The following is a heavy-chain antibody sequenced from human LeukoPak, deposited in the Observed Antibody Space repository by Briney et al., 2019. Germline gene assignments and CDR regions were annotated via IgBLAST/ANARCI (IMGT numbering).Heavy chain of an antibody. V-gene: IGHV4-34*01. CDR2: INHSGST. Sequence: SETLSLTCAVYGGSFSGYYWSWIRQPPGKGLEWIGEINHSGSTYYNPSLKSRVTISVDTSKNQFSLKLSSVTAADTAVYYCARRCVTVTTVLDFDYWGQGTLVTVSS. J-gene: IGHJ4*02. CDR3: ARRCVTVTTVLDFDY. D-gene: IGHD4-17*01. CDR1: GGSFSGYY.